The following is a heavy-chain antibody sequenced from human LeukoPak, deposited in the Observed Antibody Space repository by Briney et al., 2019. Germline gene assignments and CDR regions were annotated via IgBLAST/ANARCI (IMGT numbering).Heavy chain of an antibody. D-gene: IGHD6-19*01. CDR3: ARQEKGGIAVAGPPGGY. Sequence: PSETLSLTCTVSGGSISSSSYYWGWIRQPPGKGLEWIGSIYYSGSTYYNPSLRSRVTISVDTSKNQFSLKLSSVTAADTAVYYCARQEKGGIAVAGPPGGYWGQGTLVTVSS. J-gene: IGHJ4*02. V-gene: IGHV4-39*01. CDR2: IYYSGST. CDR1: GGSISSSSYY.